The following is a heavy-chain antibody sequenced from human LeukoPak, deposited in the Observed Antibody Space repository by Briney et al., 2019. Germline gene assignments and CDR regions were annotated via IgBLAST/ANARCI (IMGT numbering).Heavy chain of an antibody. D-gene: IGHD3-3*01. J-gene: IGHJ5*02. V-gene: IGHV4-39*01. CDR3: ARLTLTGVGGRGWFDA. Sequence: SETLSLTFIVSGDSISNSGCSWGWIRQPPGKGLEGIGTMPYDENVADNEIPSYNPSLKSRVSISADTSKNQLSLKVNSVTAADTASYYCARLTLTGVGGRGWFDAWGQGTLVIVSS. CDR2: MPYDENVADNEIP. CDR1: GDSISNSGCS.